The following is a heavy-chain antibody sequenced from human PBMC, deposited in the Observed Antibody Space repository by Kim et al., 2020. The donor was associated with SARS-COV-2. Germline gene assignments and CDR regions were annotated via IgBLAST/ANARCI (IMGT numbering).Heavy chain of an antibody. CDR3: ARGRYYDSSGRRRYYFDY. D-gene: IGHD3-22*01. CDR1: GGSISSGGYY. Sequence: SETLSLTCTVSGGSISSGGYYWSWIRQHPGKGLEWIGYIYYSGSTYYNPSLKSRVTISVDTSKNQFSLKLSSVTAADTAVYYCARGRYYDSSGRRRYYFDYWGQGTLVTVSS. J-gene: IGHJ4*02. V-gene: IGHV4-31*03. CDR2: IYYSGST.